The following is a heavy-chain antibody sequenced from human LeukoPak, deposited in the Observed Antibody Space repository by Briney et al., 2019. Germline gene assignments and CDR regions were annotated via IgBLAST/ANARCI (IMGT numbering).Heavy chain of an antibody. Sequence: ASVTVSCKASGYTFTSYGISWVRQAPGQGLEWMGWISAYNGNTNYAQKLQGRVTMTTDTSTSTAYMKLRSLRSDDTAVYYCARDRHRTYSSGWQTHFDYWGQGTLVTVSS. J-gene: IGHJ4*02. V-gene: IGHV1-18*04. CDR2: ISAYNGNT. CDR1: GYTFTSYG. D-gene: IGHD6-19*01. CDR3: ARDRHRTYSSGWQTHFDY.